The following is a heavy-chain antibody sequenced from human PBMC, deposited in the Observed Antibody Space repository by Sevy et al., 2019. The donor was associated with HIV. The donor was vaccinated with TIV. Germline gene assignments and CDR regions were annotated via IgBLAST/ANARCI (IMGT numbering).Heavy chain of an antibody. Sequence: GGSLRLSCAASGFTFKSYTMSWVRQAPGRGLEWVSAISGSGGSTYYADSVKGRFTISRDNSKNSLDLQMNSLRAEDTAIYYCAKEELQGDYWGQGTLVTVSS. D-gene: IGHD1-26*01. CDR3: AKEELQGDY. CDR1: GFTFKSYT. J-gene: IGHJ4*02. CDR2: ISGSGGST. V-gene: IGHV3-23*01.